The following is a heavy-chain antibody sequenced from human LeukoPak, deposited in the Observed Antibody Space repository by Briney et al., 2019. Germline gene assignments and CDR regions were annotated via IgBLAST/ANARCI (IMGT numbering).Heavy chain of an antibody. CDR1: GFTFSDYY. V-gene: IGHV3-11*01. D-gene: IGHD1-26*01. J-gene: IGHJ4*02. CDR3: ARGRYSGSYYDY. CDR2: ISTGGSTI. Sequence: GGSLRLSCAASGFTFSDYYMSWIRQAPGKGLEWVSYISTGGSTIYYADSVKGRFTVSRDNAKNSLFPQMNSLRAEDTAVYYCARGRYSGSYYDYWGQGTLVTVSS.